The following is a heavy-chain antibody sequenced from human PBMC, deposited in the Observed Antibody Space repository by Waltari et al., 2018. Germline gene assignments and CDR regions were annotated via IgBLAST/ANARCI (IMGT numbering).Heavy chain of an antibody. V-gene: IGHV3-53*01. D-gene: IGHD1-1*01. CDR2: LYSGGGT. CDR3: ARLKQLVYYFDS. CDR1: GCSVARNY. Sequence: EVQLVESGGGLIQPGGSLRLSCAVSGCSVARNYLTWLRQAPGKGLEWVAVLYSGGGTYYTDSVKGRFTISRDNSNNTLDLQMTGLRADDTAVYFCARLKQLVYYFDSWGQGTQVTVSS. J-gene: IGHJ4*02.